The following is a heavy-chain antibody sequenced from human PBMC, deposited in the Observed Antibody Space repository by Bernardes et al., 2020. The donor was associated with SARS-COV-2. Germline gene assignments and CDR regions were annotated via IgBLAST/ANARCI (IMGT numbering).Heavy chain of an antibody. CDR2: INHSGST. CDR3: ARAQYGMDV. V-gene: IGHV4-34*01. Sequence: SETLSLTCAVYVGSFSGYYWTWIRQPPGKGLEWIGEINHSGSTNHNPSLKSRVTISVDTSKNQFSLKLSSVTAADTAVYYCARAQYGMDVWGQGTTVTVSS. CDR1: VGSFSGYY. J-gene: IGHJ6*02.